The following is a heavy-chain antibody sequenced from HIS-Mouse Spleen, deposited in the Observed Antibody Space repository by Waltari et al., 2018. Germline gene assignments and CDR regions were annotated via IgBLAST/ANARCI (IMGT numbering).Heavy chain of an antibody. D-gene: IGHD2-2*02. CDR3: ARYNALYRLYYFDY. CDR2: INPNSGGT. Sequence: QVQLVQSGAEVKKPGASVKVSCKASGYIFTGYYMHWVRPAPGQGLEWMGWINPNSGGTNYAQKFQGRVTMTRDTSISTAYMELSRLRSDDTAVYYCARYNALYRLYYFDYWGQGTLVTVSS. CDR1: GYIFTGYY. V-gene: IGHV1-2*02. J-gene: IGHJ4*02.